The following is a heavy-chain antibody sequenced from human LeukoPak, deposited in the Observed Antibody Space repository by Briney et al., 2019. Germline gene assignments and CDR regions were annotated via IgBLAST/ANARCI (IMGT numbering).Heavy chain of an antibody. D-gene: IGHD3-22*01. CDR3: ARHSSGSLYYFDY. V-gene: IGHV4-30-4*01. CDR1: GGSISSGDYY. CDR2: IYYSGST. J-gene: IGHJ4*02. Sequence: SETLSLTCTVSGGSISSGDYYWSWIRQPPGKGLEWIGYIYYSGSTNYNPSLKSRVTISVDTSKNQFSLKLSSVTAADTTMYYCARHSSGSLYYFDYWGQGTLVTVSS.